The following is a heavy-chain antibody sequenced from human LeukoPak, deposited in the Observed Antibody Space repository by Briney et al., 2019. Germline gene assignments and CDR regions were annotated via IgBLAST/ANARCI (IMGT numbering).Heavy chain of an antibody. V-gene: IGHV3-23*01. D-gene: IGHD2-2*01. J-gene: IGHJ4*02. CDR3: AKDAHDCSSTSCYYALYYFDY. Sequence: PGGSLRLSCAASGFTFSSYAMSWVRQAPGKGLEWVSAISGSGGSTYYADSVKGRFTISRDNSKNTLYLQMNSLRAEDTAVYYCAKDAHDCSSTSCYYALYYFDYWGQRTLVTVSS. CDR2: ISGSGGST. CDR1: GFTFSSYA.